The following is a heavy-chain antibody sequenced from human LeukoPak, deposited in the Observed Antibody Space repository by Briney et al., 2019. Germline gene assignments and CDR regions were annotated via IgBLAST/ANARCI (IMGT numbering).Heavy chain of an antibody. CDR3: AKDPNGDYVGAFDA. D-gene: IGHD4-17*01. CDR2: ITGTGSGT. V-gene: IGHV3-23*01. CDR1: GSTFSSYA. J-gene: IGHJ3*01. Sequence: GGSLRLSCAASGSTFSSYAMTWVRQAPGKGLEWISSITGTGSGTQYADSVKGRFTISRDNSKNTLYLQMNSLRADDTALYYCAKDPNGDYVGAFDAWGQGTMVTVSS.